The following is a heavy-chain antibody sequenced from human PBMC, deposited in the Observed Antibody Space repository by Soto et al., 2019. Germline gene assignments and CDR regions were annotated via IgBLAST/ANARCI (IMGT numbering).Heavy chain of an antibody. CDR2: IYYSGST. V-gene: IGHV4-28*01. Sequence: SETLSLTCAVSGYSISSSNWWGWIRRPPGKGLEWIGYIYYSGSTYYNPSLKSRVTMSVDTSKNQFSLKLSSVTAADTAVYYCARTVAAKHFDYWGQGTLVTVSS. D-gene: IGHD2-15*01. J-gene: IGHJ4*02. CDR3: ARTVAAKHFDY. CDR1: GYSISSSNW.